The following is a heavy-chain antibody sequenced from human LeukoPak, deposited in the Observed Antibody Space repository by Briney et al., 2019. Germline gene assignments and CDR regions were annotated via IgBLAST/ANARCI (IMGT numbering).Heavy chain of an antibody. Sequence: SVKVSCKASGCTVSSYAISWVRQAPGQGREGMGRIIPILGITNYAQTFQSRVTITADKSKSKAYMELSSLSSADTAVYYCARFIPAMGAFDIWGQGTMVTVSS. CDR3: ARFIPAMGAFDI. D-gene: IGHD2-21*01. J-gene: IGHJ3*02. CDR2: IIPILGIT. CDR1: GCTVSSYA. V-gene: IGHV1-69*04.